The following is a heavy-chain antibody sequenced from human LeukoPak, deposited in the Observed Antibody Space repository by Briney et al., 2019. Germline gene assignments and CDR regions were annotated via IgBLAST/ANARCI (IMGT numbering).Heavy chain of an antibody. CDR3: ARLFPGGQWLHRGPDY. J-gene: IGHJ4*02. D-gene: IGHD6-19*01. V-gene: IGHV5-51*01. CDR1: GYNFANYW. Sequence: GESLKISCKASGYNFANYWIGWVRQMPGKGLESMGIVYPGDSDTRYSPSLQGQVTISADKSITTAYLQWSSLKASDTAMYYCARLFPGGQWLHRGPDYWGQGTLVTVSS. CDR2: VYPGDSDT.